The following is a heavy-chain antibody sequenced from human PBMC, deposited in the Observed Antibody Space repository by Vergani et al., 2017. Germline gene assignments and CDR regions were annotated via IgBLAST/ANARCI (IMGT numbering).Heavy chain of an antibody. CDR2: IYPGDSDT. CDR1: GYSFTSYW. Sequence: EVQLVQSGAEVKKPGESLKISCKGSGYSFTSYWIGWVRQMPGKGLEWMGIIYPGDSDTRYSPSFQGQVTISADKSISTAYLQWSSLKASDTAMYYCESSYYEILTGYYSGPDWGQGTLVTVSS. J-gene: IGHJ4*02. D-gene: IGHD3-9*01. V-gene: IGHV5-51*01. CDR3: ESSYYEILTGYYSGPD.